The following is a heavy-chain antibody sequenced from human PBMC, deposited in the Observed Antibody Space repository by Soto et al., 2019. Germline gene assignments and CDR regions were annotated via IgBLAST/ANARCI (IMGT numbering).Heavy chain of an antibody. CDR1: GFDFSDAY. CDR2: ITSSSVQT. CDR3: GGLLRQHLPPVRP. D-gene: IGHD6-13*01. V-gene: IGHV3-11*06. J-gene: IGHJ5*02. Sequence: QVHLVESGGGLVKPGGSLRLSCAASGFDFSDAYMSWIRQAPGKGLEWVAWITSSSVQTRYADSVKGRFTISRDNAKNSLFLEMNRPRPQETAVFFRGGLLRQHLPPVRPWGQGTLVIVSS.